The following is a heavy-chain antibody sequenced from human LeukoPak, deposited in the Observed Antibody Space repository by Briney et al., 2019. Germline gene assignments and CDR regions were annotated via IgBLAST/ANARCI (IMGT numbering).Heavy chain of an antibody. J-gene: IGHJ4*02. CDR3: AKPYYYDSSGYYPFDY. V-gene: IGHV3-30*02. CDR1: GFTFSSYG. Sequence: GGSLRLSCAASGFTFSSYGMNWVRQAPGKGLEWVAFIRYDGSNKYYADSVKGRFTISRDNSKNTLYLQMNSLRAEDTAVYYCAKPYYYDSSGYYPFDYWGQGTLVTVSS. D-gene: IGHD3-22*01. CDR2: IRYDGSNK.